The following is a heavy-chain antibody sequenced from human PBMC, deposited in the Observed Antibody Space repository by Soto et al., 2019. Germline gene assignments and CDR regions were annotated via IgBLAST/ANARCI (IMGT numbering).Heavy chain of an antibody. V-gene: IGHV3-23*01. Sequence: AISGSGGSTYYADSVKGRFTISRDNSKNTLYLQMNSLRAEDTAVYYCAKAPAEDWFLVDYWGQGTLVTVSS. J-gene: IGHJ4*02. CDR2: ISGSGGST. CDR3: AKAPAEDWFLVDY. D-gene: IGHD2-21*01.